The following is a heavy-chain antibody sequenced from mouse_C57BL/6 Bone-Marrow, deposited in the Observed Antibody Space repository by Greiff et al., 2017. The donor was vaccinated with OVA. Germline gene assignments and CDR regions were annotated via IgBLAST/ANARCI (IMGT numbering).Heavy chain of an antibody. CDR2: FYPGSGSI. J-gene: IGHJ4*01. D-gene: IGHD3-2*02. CDR3: ARHPYSSGYGYAMDY. V-gene: IGHV1-62-2*01. CDR1: GYTFTEYT. Sequence: VVKPGASVKLSCKASGYTFTEYTIHWVKQRSGQGLEWIGWFYPGSGSIKYNEKIKDKATLTADKSSSTVYMELSRLTSEDSAVYFCARHPYSSGYGYAMDYWGQGTSVTVSS.